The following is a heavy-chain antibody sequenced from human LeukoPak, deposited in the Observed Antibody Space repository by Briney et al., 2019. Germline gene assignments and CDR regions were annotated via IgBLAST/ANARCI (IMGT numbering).Heavy chain of an antibody. CDR2: SSGRGGST. D-gene: IGHD2-2*01. J-gene: IGHJ5*01. CDR3: AKDRHAPGRYCSSTSCFPFDS. Sequence: GGSLRLSCAASGFTFSSYAMSWVRQAPGKGLEWISASSGRGGSTYYADSVKGRFTISRDNTKNTLYLQMNSLRAEDTAVYYCAKDRHAPGRYCSSTSCFPFDSWGQGTLVTVSS. CDR1: GFTFSSYA. V-gene: IGHV3-23*01.